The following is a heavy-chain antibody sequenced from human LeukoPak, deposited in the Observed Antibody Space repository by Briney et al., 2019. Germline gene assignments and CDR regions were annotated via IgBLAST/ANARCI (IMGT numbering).Heavy chain of an antibody. CDR1: GGIFSTSA. CDR3: ASGYYYGSSSYYHTGYLDH. CDR2: ITPISETP. V-gene: IGHV1-69*05. Sequence: SVKVSCKASGGIFSTSAISWVRQAPGHGLEWMGGITPISETPNYALRFQGRVTITRDESTATAYMELTSLRSDDTAVYYCASGYYYGSSSYYHTGYLDHWAQGTLVTVSS. D-gene: IGHD3-10*01. J-gene: IGHJ4*02.